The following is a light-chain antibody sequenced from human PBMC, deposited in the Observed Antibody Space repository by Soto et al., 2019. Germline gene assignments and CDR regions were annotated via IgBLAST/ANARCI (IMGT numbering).Light chain of an antibody. Sequence: EIMMTHSPATLSVSPGERATLSCRASPSISSNLAWYQQKPGQAPRLLIYGASTRATGIPARFSGSGSGTDFTLTISSLQSEDFAVYYCQHYNNWPPWTVGQGTKVEIK. J-gene: IGKJ1*01. CDR3: QHYNNWPPWT. V-gene: IGKV3-15*01. CDR1: PSISSN. CDR2: GAS.